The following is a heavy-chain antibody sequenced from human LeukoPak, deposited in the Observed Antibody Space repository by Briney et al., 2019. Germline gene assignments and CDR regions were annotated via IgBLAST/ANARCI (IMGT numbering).Heavy chain of an antibody. V-gene: IGHV1-69*13. Sequence: GASVKVSCKASGGTFSSYAISWVRQAPGQGLEWMGGIIPIFGTANYAQKFQGRVTITADESTSTAYMELSSLRSEDTAVYYCARGTTEGQYVPAAALLGYWGQGTLVTVSS. J-gene: IGHJ4*02. D-gene: IGHD2-2*01. CDR2: IIPIFGTA. CDR3: ARGTTEGQYVPAAALLGY. CDR1: GGTFSSYA.